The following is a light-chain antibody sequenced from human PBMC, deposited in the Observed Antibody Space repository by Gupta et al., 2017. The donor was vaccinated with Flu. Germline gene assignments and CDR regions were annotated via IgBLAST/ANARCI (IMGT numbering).Light chain of an antibody. J-gene: IGKJ1*01. CDR2: GAY. CDR1: QSVRSDY. V-gene: IGKV3-20*01. Sequence: EIVLTQSPGTLSLSPGERATLACRASQSVRSDYLAWYKQKPGQAPRLLIYGAYYGATGIPDRFSGSGSGTDFTLTISRLEPEDSAVYYCQQYASSSWTFGQGTRVEFK. CDR3: QQYASSSWT.